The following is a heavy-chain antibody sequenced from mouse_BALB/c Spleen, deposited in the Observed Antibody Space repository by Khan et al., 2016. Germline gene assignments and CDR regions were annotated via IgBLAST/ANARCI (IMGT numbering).Heavy chain of an antibody. CDR2: ISYSGST. D-gene: IGHD1-2*01. CDR1: GYSITSDYG. CDR3: ARTARKKY. Sequence: EVKLLESGPGLVKPSQSLSLTCTVTGYSITSDYGWNWIRQFPGNKLEWMGYISYSGSTNYNPSLKSRISITRDTSKNQFFLQLNSVTTEDTATYYWARTARKKYWGQGTTLTVSA. V-gene: IGHV3-2*02. J-gene: IGHJ2*01.